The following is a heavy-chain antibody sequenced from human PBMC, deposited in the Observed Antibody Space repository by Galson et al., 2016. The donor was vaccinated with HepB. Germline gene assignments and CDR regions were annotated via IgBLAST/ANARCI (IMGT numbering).Heavy chain of an antibody. J-gene: IGHJ4*02. CDR2: IVVGRGNT. V-gene: IGHV1-58*01. CDR3: AADAYGDFYFGY. Sequence: SVKVSCKASGFTFTSSAVQWVRQARGQRLEWRGWIVVGRGNTNYAQKFQERVTITRDLSTTTVYMELSSLRSDDTAMYYCAADAYGDFYFGYWGQGTLVTVSS. D-gene: IGHD4-17*01. CDR1: GFTFTSSA.